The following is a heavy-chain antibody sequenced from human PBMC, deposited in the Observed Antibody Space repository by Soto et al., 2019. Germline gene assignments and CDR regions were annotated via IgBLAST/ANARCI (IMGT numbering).Heavy chain of an antibody. V-gene: IGHV1-46*01. CDR2: INTSGGNT. D-gene: IGHD2-2*01. CDR1: GYAFTTYY. CDR3: ARSLMPASPMGY. Sequence: ASVMVSCKASGYAFTTYYIHCMRQVPGHGLEGMGMINTSGGNTRYAQKFQGRVTMTSDTSTSTVYMELSSLRSKEFAVYYFARSLMPASPMGYWGQGTLVPVSS. J-gene: IGHJ4*02.